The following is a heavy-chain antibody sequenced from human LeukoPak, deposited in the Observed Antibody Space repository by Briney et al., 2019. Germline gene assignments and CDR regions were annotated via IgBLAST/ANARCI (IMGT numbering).Heavy chain of an antibody. V-gene: IGHV3-7*01. D-gene: IGHD3-3*01. Sequence: PGGSLRLSCAASGFTFSSYWMSWVRQAPGKGLEWVANIKQDGSEKYYVDSVKGRFTISRDNSKNTLYLQMNSLRAEDTAVYYCARDLGNYYDFWSGYYTGYYGMDVWGQGTTVTVSS. CDR1: GFTFSSYW. CDR2: IKQDGSEK. CDR3: ARDLGNYYDFWSGYYTGYYGMDV. J-gene: IGHJ6*02.